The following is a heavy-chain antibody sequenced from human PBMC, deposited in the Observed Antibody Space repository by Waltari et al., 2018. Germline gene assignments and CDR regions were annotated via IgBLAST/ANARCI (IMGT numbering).Heavy chain of an antibody. J-gene: IGHJ3*02. CDR2: IYTSGST. D-gene: IGHD6-13*01. CDR1: GGSISSYY. CDR3: ARDSSSRLYAFDI. V-gene: IGHV4-4*07. Sequence: QVQLQESGSGLVKPSETLSLTCTVSGGSISSYYWSWIRQPPGKGLEWIGRIYTSGSTNYNPSLKSRVTMSVDTSKNQFSLKLSSVTAADTAVYYCARDSSSRLYAFDIWGQGTMVTVSS.